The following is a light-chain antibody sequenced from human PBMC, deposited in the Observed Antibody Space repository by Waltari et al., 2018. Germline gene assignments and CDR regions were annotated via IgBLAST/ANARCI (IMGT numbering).Light chain of an antibody. CDR3: GTWDSSLSGAV. J-gene: IGLJ7*01. CDR1: SSNIGNNY. V-gene: IGLV1-51*02. Sequence: QSVLTQPPSVSAAPGQRVTISCSGGSSNIGNNYVSWYRQFPGTAPKLLIYENSGRPPGIPGPFSGSKAGTSATLDITGLQAGDEADYYCGTWDSSLSGAVFGGGTHLTVL. CDR2: ENS.